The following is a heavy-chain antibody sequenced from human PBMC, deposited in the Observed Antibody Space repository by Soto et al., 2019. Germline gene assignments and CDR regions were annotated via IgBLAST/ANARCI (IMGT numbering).Heavy chain of an antibody. CDR1: GFTFSSNA. V-gene: IGHV3-23*01. CDR2: ISGRGGST. D-gene: IGHD3-22*01. CDR3: AKVYDSGGYYQLLLNAFDI. J-gene: IGHJ3*02. Sequence: GGSLRLSCAASGFTFSSNAMSWVRQAPGKGLEWVSGISGRGGSTYYADSVKGRFTISRDNSKNTLYLQMNSLRAEDTAIYYCAKVYDSGGYYQLLLNAFDIWGQGPMVTVSS.